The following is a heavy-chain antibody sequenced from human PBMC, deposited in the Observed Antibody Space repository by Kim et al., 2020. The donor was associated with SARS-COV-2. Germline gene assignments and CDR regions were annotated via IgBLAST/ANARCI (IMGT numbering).Heavy chain of an antibody. D-gene: IGHD5-18*01. J-gene: IGHJ6*02. Sequence: SRVTISVDTSKNQFSLKLSSVTAADTAVYYCARFIYGYMFNSYYYYGMDVWGQGTTVTVSS. CDR3: ARFIYGYMFNSYYYYGMDV. V-gene: IGHV4-59*01.